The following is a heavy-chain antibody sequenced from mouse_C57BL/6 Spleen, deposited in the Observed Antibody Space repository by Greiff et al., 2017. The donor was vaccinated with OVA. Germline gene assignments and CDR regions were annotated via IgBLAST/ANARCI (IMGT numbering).Heavy chain of an antibody. D-gene: IGHD2-5*01. V-gene: IGHV1-76*01. J-gene: IGHJ3*01. CDR2: IYPGGGNT. CDR3: ESACYSNYEAWFAY. CDR1: GFTFTSYY. Sequence: QVQLQQSGAELVRPGASVKLSCTASGFTFTSYYITWVQQRPGQGLEWIARIYPGGGNTYYNAKFKGKATLTAEKSYSTAYMQLSSLTSEDSAVDFDESACYSNYEAWFAYWGQGTLVTVSA.